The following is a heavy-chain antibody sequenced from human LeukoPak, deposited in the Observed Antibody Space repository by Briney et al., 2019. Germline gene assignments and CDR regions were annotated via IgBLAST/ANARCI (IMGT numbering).Heavy chain of an antibody. J-gene: IGHJ1*01. D-gene: IGHD2-15*01. V-gene: IGHV1-46*01. CDR1: GYTFTSYY. CDR3: ARDSHCGDDNCYEYFPH. CDR2: INPSGGST. Sequence: ASVKVSCKASGYTFTSYYMHWVRRAPGQGLEWMGIINPSGGSTSYAQKFQGRVTMTRDMSTSTVYMELSGLRSDDTAVYYCARDSHCGDDNCYEYFPHWGQGTLVTVSS.